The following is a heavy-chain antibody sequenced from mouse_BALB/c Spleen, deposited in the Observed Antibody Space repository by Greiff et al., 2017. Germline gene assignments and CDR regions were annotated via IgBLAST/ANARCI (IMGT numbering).Heavy chain of an antibody. Sequence: VQLMESGPGLVAPSQSLSIACTVSGFSFTSYGVHWVRQPPGKGLEWLGVICAGGSTNYNSALMSRLSISKDNSKSQVFLKMNSLQTDDTAMYYCARDHYGYNFDYWGQGTTLTVSS. CDR2: ICAGGST. CDR1: GFSFTSYG. CDR3: ARDHYGYNFDY. V-gene: IGHV2-9*02. D-gene: IGHD1-2*01. J-gene: IGHJ2*01.